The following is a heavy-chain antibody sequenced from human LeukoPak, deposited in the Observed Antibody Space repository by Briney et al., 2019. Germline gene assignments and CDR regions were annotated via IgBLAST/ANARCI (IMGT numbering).Heavy chain of an antibody. CDR3: AREHYGSGSYYGPTDY. J-gene: IGHJ4*02. CDR1: GFSFSTSA. V-gene: IGHV3-23*01. D-gene: IGHD3-10*01. CDR2: ITGGGDYT. Sequence: PGGSLRLSCAASGFSFSTSAMSWVRQAPGKGLEWVSAITGGGDYTYYADSVKGRFTISRDNSKNTLYLQMNSLRAEDTAVYYCAREHYGSGSYYGPTDYWGQGTLVTVSS.